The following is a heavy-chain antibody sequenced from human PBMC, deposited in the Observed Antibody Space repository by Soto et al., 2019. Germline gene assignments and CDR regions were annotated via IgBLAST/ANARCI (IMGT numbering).Heavy chain of an antibody. J-gene: IGHJ4*02. CDR2: ISVSDAFI. V-gene: IGHV3-23*01. Sequence: QAPGKGLEWVSGISVSDAFIYYADSVRGRFSISRDAYENILYLQMNSLRVDDTALYFCTRETVVGISGLVSWCLVTLVS. D-gene: IGHD1-20*01. CDR3: TRETVVGISGLVS.